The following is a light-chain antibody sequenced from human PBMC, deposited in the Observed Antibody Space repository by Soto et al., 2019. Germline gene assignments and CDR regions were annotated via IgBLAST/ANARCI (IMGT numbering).Light chain of an antibody. CDR2: EGT. CDR3: CSYAATFSL. V-gene: IGLV2-23*01. CDR1: NFGAYYL. Sequence: QSALTQPASVSGSPGQSITISCIGRNFGAYYLFSWYQQHPGKAPKLIIYEGTKRPSGVSNRFSGSTSGNTASLTVSGLQVEDEGEYFCCSYAATFSLFGGGTKLTVL. J-gene: IGLJ3*02.